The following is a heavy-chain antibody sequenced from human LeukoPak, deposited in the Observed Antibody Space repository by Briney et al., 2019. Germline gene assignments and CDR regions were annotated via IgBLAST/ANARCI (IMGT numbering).Heavy chain of an antibody. CDR3: ARVGYCSGSGCEGRDWFDP. J-gene: IGHJ5*02. Sequence: GGSLRLSCAASGFTFSSYGMSWVRQAPGKGLEWVSAISGSGGSTYYADSVKGRFTISRDNAKNSLFLQMNSLRVEDTAVYYCARVGYCSGSGCEGRDWFDPWGQGILVTVSS. CDR1: GFTFSSYG. V-gene: IGHV3-23*01. D-gene: IGHD2-15*01. CDR2: ISGSGGST.